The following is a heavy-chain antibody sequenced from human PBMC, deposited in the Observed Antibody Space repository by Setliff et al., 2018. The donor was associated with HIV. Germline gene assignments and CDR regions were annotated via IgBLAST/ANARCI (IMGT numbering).Heavy chain of an antibody. CDR3: AREHRLCSGERCVLPDY. J-gene: IGHJ4*02. V-gene: IGHV5-51*01. D-gene: IGHD2-15*01. Sequence: GESLKISCQASGYTFTNHGIGWVRQMPGEGLEWMAIIYPGDSDVRYNPSFQGQVTVSVDKSINTAYLQWSSLKASDTATYYCAREHRLCSGERCVLPDYWGQGTLVTVSS. CDR1: GYTFTNHG. CDR2: IYPGDSDV.